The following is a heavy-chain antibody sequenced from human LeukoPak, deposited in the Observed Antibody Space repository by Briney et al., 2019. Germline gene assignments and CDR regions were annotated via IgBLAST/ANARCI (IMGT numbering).Heavy chain of an antibody. CDR3: ARDSADSSGFDY. D-gene: IGHD6-25*01. CDR2: IYTNGRT. J-gene: IGHJ4*02. CDR1: GASVSSFQ. Sequence: SETLSLTCSVSGASVSSFQWSWIRQSPGKGLEWIGYIYTNGRTNSNPSLKSRVTMSLDTSKNQFSLKLTSVSAADTAVYYCARDSADSSGFDYWGQGTLVTVSS. V-gene: IGHV4-4*09.